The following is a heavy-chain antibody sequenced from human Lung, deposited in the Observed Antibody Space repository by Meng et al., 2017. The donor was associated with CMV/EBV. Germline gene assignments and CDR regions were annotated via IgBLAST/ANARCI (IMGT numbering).Heavy chain of an antibody. Sequence: GESLKISCAASGFTFSSYAMSWVRQAPGKGLEWVSAISGSGGSTYYADSVKGRFTISRDNSKNTLYLQMNSLRAEDTAVYYCAKGISNYVHPNWFDPWGQGXLVTVSS. CDR2: ISGSGGST. V-gene: IGHV3-23*01. J-gene: IGHJ5*02. CDR3: AKGISNYVHPNWFDP. CDR1: GFTFSSYA. D-gene: IGHD4-11*01.